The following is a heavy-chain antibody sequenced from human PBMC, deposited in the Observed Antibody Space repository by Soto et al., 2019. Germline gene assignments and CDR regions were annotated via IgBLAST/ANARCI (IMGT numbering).Heavy chain of an antibody. D-gene: IGHD3-22*01. CDR2: IIPIFGTA. CDR1: GGTFSSYA. Sequence: GAAVKVSCKASGGTFSSYAISWVRQAPGQGLEWMGGIIPIFGTANYAQKFQGRVTITADESTSTAYMELSSLRSEDTAVYYCASRFTSFNTMIEPRGWFDPWGQGTLVTVSS. CDR3: ASRFTSFNTMIEPRGWFDP. V-gene: IGHV1-69*13. J-gene: IGHJ5*02.